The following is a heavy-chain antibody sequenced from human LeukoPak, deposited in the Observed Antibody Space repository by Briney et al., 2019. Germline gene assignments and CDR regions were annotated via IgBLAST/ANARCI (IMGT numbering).Heavy chain of an antibody. Sequence: KPSETLSLTCTVSGGSVSSGSYYWSWIRQPPGKGLEWIGYIYYSGSTNYNPSLKSRLTISLDTSKKQFSLKLSSVTAADTAVYYCAKDRSRFDYDSRGSFDIWGQGTMVTVSS. D-gene: IGHD3-22*01. CDR2: IYYSGST. J-gene: IGHJ3*02. V-gene: IGHV4-61*01. CDR1: GGSVSSGSYY. CDR3: AKDRSRFDYDSRGSFDI.